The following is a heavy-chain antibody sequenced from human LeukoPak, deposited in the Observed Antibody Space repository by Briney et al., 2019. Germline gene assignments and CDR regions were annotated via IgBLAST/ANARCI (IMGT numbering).Heavy chain of an antibody. CDR2: INQDGTEK. J-gene: IGHJ4*02. V-gene: IGHV3-7*01. CDR1: GFTFTTYW. D-gene: IGHD3-10*01. Sequence: GGPLRLSCAASGFTFTTYWMSWVRQLPGKGLEWVANINQDGTEKYYVDSVKGRFTISRDNAKNSLDLQMNSLRVEDTGIYYCVKVAKYYYGSETYYFFEHWGQGTPVTASS. CDR3: VKVAKYYYGSETYYFFEH.